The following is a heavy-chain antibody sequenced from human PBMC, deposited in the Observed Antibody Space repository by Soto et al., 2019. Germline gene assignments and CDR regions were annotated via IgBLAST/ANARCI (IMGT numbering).Heavy chain of an antibody. CDR3: ARLYYDFWSGYYKEGAYFDY. V-gene: IGHV5-51*01. D-gene: IGHD3-3*01. CDR2: IYPGDSDT. CDR1: GYSFTSYW. J-gene: IGHJ4*02. Sequence: EVQLVQSGAEVKKPGESLKISCKGSGYSFTSYWIGWVRQMPGKGLEWMGIIYPGDSDTRYSPSFQGQVTISADKSISTAYLQWSSLKASDTAMYYCARLYYDFWSGYYKEGAYFDYWGQGTLVTVSS.